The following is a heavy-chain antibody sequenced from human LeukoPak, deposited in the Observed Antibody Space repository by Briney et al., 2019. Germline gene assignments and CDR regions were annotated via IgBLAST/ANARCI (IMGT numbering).Heavy chain of an antibody. CDR2: IYTSGSP. Sequence: SETLSLTCTVSGGSISSYYWSWIRQPAGKGLEWIGRIYTSGSPHYNPSLKSRAAMSIDTSKNQFSLKLSSVTAADTAVYYCATVRSGWGYFDYWGQGTLVTVSS. V-gene: IGHV4-4*07. CDR3: ATVRSGWGYFDY. D-gene: IGHD6-19*01. J-gene: IGHJ4*02. CDR1: GGSISSYY.